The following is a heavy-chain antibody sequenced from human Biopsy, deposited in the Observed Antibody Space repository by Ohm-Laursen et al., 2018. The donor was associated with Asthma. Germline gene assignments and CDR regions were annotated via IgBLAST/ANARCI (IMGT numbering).Heavy chain of an antibody. CDR2: ISFDGRYE. Sequence: SLRLSCTASGLSFGSFGMHWVRQVPGKGPEWVALISFDGRYEYYADSVKGRFTISRDNPMKRLYLQMSSLTAEDTAVYYCASRGGDFWSGYYMDYWGQGTLVTVSS. D-gene: IGHD3-3*01. J-gene: IGHJ4*02. CDR1: GLSFGSFG. CDR3: ASRGGDFWSGYYMDY. V-gene: IGHV3-30*03.